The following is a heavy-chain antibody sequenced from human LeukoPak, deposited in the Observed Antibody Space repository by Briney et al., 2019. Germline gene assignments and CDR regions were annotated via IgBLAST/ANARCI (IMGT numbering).Heavy chain of an antibody. CDR2: INQSGST. J-gene: IGHJ5*02. CDR1: GGSFSGYY. D-gene: IGHD3-3*01. Sequence: SETLSLTCAVYGGSFSGYYWSWIRQPPGKGLEWIGEINQSGSTNYNPFLKSRVTISVDTSKNQFSLKLSSVTAADTAVYYCARGAFWSGHNWFDPWGQGTLVTVSS. V-gene: IGHV4-34*01. CDR3: ARGAFWSGHNWFDP.